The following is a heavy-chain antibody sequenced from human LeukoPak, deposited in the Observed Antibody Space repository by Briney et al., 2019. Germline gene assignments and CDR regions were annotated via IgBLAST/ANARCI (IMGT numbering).Heavy chain of an antibody. J-gene: IGHJ4*02. D-gene: IGHD2/OR15-2a*01. CDR2: IKRDESET. Sequence: PGGSLRLSCSASGFTFNTYWMNWVRQAPGKGLEWVANIKRDESETYYVDSVKGRFTISRDNAKNSLSLQMNSLRAEDTAVYYCARGGGNFDYWGQGTLVTVSP. CDR1: GFTFNTYW. CDR3: ARGGGNFDY. V-gene: IGHV3-7*01.